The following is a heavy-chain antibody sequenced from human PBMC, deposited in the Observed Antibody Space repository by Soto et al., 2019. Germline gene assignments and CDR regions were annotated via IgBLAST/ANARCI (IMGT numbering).Heavy chain of an antibody. CDR1: GGTFSSYA. Sequence: SVKVSCKASGGTFSSYAISWVRQAPGQGLEWMGGIIPIFGTANYAQKFQGRVTITADKSTSTAYMELSSLRYEDTAVYYCARVTGYYYDSSGYMGAFDPWGQGTLVTVSS. D-gene: IGHD3-22*01. V-gene: IGHV1-69*06. J-gene: IGHJ5*02. CDR2: IIPIFGTA. CDR3: ARVTGYYYDSSGYMGAFDP.